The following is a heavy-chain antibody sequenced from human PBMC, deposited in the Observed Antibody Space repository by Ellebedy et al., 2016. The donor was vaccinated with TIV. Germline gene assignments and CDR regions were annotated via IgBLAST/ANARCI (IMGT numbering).Heavy chain of an antibody. J-gene: IGHJ4*02. CDR2: FSYSGST. V-gene: IGHV4-59*11. CDR1: GVSISSHY. D-gene: IGHD5-12*01. Sequence: MPSETLSLTCSVSGVSISSHYWTWIRLSPGKGLEWIGYFSYSGSTNFNPSLKSRVSLSVDTSKNNFSLKLSSVTAADTAIYYCAGASGYFTRLDYWGQGSLVTVSS. CDR3: AGASGYFTRLDY.